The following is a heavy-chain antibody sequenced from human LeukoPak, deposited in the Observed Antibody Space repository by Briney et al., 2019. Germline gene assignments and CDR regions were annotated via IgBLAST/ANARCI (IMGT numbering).Heavy chain of an antibody. CDR1: GFTFSSNY. CDR3: ATSMVRGVITRFDY. CDR2: IYSGGST. J-gene: IGHJ4*02. V-gene: IGHV3-53*01. D-gene: IGHD3-10*01. Sequence: GGSLRLSCAASGFTFSSNYMSWVRQAPGKGLEWVSVIYSGGSTYYADSVKGRFTISRDNSKNTLYLQMNSLRAEDTAVYYCATSMVRGVITRFDYWGQGTLVTVSS.